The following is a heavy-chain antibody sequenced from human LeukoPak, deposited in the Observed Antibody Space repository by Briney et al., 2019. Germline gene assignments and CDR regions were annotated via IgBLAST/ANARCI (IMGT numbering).Heavy chain of an antibody. J-gene: IGHJ3*02. CDR1: GGSISSGGYY. CDR3: AREMSRRGYSYALDAFDI. Sequence: MSSETLSLTCTVSGGSISSGGYYWSWIRQHPGKGLEWIGYIYYSGSTYYNPSLKSRVTISVDTSKNQFSLKLSSVTAADTAVYYCAREMSRRGYSYALDAFDIWGQGTMVTVSS. D-gene: IGHD5-18*01. CDR2: IYYSGST. V-gene: IGHV4-31*03.